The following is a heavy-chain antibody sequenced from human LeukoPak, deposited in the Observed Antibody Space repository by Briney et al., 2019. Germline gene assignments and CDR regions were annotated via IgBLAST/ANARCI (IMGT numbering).Heavy chain of an antibody. CDR2: ISAYNGNT. CDR1: GYTFTGYY. J-gene: IGHJ6*03. CDR3: ARVDSSGWLYYYYYYMDV. D-gene: IGHD6-19*01. V-gene: IGHV1-18*04. Sequence: ASVKVSCKASGYTFTGYYMHWVRQAPGQGLEWMGWISAYNGNTNYAQKLQGRVTMTTDTSTSTAYMELRSLRSDDTAVYYCARVDSSGWLYYYYYYMDVWGKGTTVTVS.